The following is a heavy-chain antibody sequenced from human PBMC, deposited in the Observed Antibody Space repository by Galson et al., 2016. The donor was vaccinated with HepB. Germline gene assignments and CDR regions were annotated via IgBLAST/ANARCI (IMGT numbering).Heavy chain of an antibody. CDR2: IFPSDSDT. J-gene: IGHJ4*02. CDR1: GYTFANYW. CDR3: ARQRTGFDF. V-gene: IGHV5-51*01. Sequence: QSGAEVKKPGESLKISCKGSGYTFANYWIGWVRQMPGKGLEWMGIIFPSDSDTRYSPAFQGQVTISVDNSISTAYLQWSSLKASDTAIYYCARQRTGFDFWGQGTLVSVSS.